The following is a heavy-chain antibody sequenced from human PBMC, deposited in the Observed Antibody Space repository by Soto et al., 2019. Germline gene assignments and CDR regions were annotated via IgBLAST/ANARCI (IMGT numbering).Heavy chain of an antibody. CDR3: ALRDCSSTSCYTGYYYYGMDV. CDR1: GGTFSSYA. Sequence: SVKVSCKASGGTFSSYAISWVRQAPGQGLEWMGGIIPIFGTANYAQKFQGRVTITADESTSTAYMELSSLRSEDTAVYYCALRDCSSTSCYTGYYYYGMDVWGQGTTVTVSS. D-gene: IGHD2-2*02. V-gene: IGHV1-69*13. CDR2: IIPIFGTA. J-gene: IGHJ6*02.